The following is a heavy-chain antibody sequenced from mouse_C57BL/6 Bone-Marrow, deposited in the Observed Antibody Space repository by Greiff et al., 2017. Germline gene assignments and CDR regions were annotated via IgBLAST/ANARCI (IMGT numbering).Heavy chain of an antibody. CDR2: IWSGGST. CDR3: AKRRRYYIFAY. J-gene: IGHJ3*01. V-gene: IGHV2-4*01. Sequence: VKLQESGPGLVQPSQSLSITCTVSGFSLTSYGVHWVRQPPGKGLEWLGVIWSGGSTDYNAAFISRLSISKDNSKSQVFFKMTSLQADDTAIYYCAKRRRYYIFAYWGQGTLVTVSA. D-gene: IGHD2-12*01. CDR1: GFSLTSYG.